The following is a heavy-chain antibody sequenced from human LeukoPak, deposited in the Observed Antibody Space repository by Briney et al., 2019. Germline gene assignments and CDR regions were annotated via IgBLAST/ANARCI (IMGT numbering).Heavy chain of an antibody. Sequence: GGSLKLSCEVSGFSFSSYWMTWVRQAPGKGLEWVANINQHGSETYYVDSVKGRFIISRDNAKNSLFLQMDSVTGEDTAVYYCSRGGLYRYSGTSGDYWGQGTLVTVSS. CDR2: INQHGSET. V-gene: IGHV3-7*01. D-gene: IGHD1-26*01. J-gene: IGHJ4*02. CDR1: GFSFSSYW. CDR3: SRGGLYRYSGTSGDY.